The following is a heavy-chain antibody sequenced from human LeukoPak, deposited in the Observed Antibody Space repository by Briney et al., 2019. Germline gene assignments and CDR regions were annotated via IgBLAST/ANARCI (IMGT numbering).Heavy chain of an antibody. J-gene: IGHJ4*02. V-gene: IGHV4-34*01. CDR3: ARGLGIFGVVYFDY. Sequence: KPSETLSLTCAVYGGSFSADYWSWIRQPPGKGLEWIGVINHSGSTNYNPSLKSRVTISVDTSKNQFSLKLFSVTAADTAVYYCARGLGIFGVVYFDYWGQGTLVTVSS. CDR2: INHSGST. CDR1: GGSFSADY. D-gene: IGHD3-3*01.